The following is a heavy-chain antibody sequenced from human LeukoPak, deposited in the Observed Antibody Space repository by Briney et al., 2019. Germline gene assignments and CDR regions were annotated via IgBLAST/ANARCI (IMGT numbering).Heavy chain of an antibody. Sequence: SETLSLTCTVSGGSISSSSYYWGWIRQPPGKGLEWIGSIHYSGSTYYNPSLKSRVTISVDTSKNQFSLKLSSVTAADTAVYYCARHGSSWRDYYYYGMDVWGQGTTVTVSS. J-gene: IGHJ6*02. CDR1: GGSISSSSYY. CDR2: IHYSGST. D-gene: IGHD6-13*01. CDR3: ARHGSSWRDYYYYGMDV. V-gene: IGHV4-39*01.